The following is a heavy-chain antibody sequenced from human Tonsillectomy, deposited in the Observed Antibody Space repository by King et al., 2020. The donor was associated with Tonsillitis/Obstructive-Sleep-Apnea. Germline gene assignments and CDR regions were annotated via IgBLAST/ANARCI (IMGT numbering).Heavy chain of an antibody. CDR2: MKQAGSEK. CDR3: AREGGHGMGFDY. V-gene: IGHV3-7*01. J-gene: IGHJ4*02. CDR1: GFTFSSYW. D-gene: IGHD3-16*01. Sequence: VQLVESGGGLVQSGGSLRLSCAASGFTFSSYWMSWVRQAPGKGLEWVANMKQAGSEKHYVDSVKGRFTISRDNAENSLYLQLNSLRAEDTAVYYCAREGGHGMGFDYWGQGTLVTVSS.